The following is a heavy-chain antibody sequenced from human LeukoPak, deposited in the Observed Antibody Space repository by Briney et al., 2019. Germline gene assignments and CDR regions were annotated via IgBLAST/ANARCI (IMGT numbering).Heavy chain of an antibody. Sequence: ASVKVSFKASGYTFTSYYMHWVRQAPGQGLEWMGIINPSGGSTSYAQKFQGRVTMTRDTSTSTVYMELSSLRSEDTAVYYCARGNPPHYYDSSGYSNEYDYWGQGTLVTVSS. CDR1: GYTFTSYY. J-gene: IGHJ4*02. V-gene: IGHV1-46*01. D-gene: IGHD3-22*01. CDR3: ARGNPPHYYDSSGYSNEYDY. CDR2: INPSGGST.